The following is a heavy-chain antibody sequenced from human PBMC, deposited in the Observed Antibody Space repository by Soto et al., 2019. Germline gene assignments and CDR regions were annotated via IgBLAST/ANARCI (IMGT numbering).Heavy chain of an antibody. Sequence: GGSLRLSCAASGFTFNSYGIHWVRQAPGKGLEWVAVISHDGSKTNYADSVKGRVTISRDNSKDTVYLQMNSLRAEDTAVYYCARDRGWSLFDYWGQGTLVTVSS. CDR2: ISHDGSKT. CDR3: ARDRGWSLFDY. D-gene: IGHD6-19*01. J-gene: IGHJ4*02. V-gene: IGHV3-30*03. CDR1: GFTFNSYG.